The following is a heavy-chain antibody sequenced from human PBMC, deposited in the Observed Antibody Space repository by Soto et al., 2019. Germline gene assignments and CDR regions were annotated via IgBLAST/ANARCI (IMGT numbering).Heavy chain of an antibody. J-gene: IGHJ3*02. CDR1: GFTFSSYS. CDR3: ARAIYDRSGYLDAFDI. Sequence: EVQLVESGGGLVKPEGSLRLSCAASGFTFSSYSMNWVRQAPGKGLEWVSSISSSSSYIYYVDSVKGRFTISRDNAKNSLYLQMNSLRAEDTAVYYCARAIYDRSGYLDAFDIWGQGTMVTVSS. V-gene: IGHV3-21*01. CDR2: ISSSSSYI. D-gene: IGHD3-22*01.